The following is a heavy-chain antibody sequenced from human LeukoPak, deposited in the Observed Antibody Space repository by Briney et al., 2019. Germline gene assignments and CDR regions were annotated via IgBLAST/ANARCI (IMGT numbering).Heavy chain of an antibody. CDR3: ARSVRAYAGRSWFDH. CDR1: GGSIRSLGYS. Sequence: SETLSLTCSVSGGSIRSLGYSWGWIRQPPGKGLEWIASMYYTGTTYYNPSRKSRVTMSVDTAKNPFSLKLTSVTAADTAVFYCARSVRAYAGRSWFDHWGQGTMVTVSS. D-gene: IGHD5-12*01. J-gene: IGHJ5*02. V-gene: IGHV4-39*07. CDR2: MYYTGTT.